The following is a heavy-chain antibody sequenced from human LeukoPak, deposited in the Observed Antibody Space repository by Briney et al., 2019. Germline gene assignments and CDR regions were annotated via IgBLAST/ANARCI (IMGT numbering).Heavy chain of an antibody. CDR1: GFTFSSYA. Sequence: GSLRLSCAASGFTFSSYAMSWVRQAPGKGLEWVGRSRNKANRYTTEYAASVKGRLIISRDDLKKSVYLQMNSLKTDDTAVYYCARSPDTRESVFDIWGQGTMVTVSS. J-gene: IGHJ3*02. CDR2: SRNKANRYTT. D-gene: IGHD1-14*01. V-gene: IGHV3-72*01. CDR3: ARSPDTRESVFDI.